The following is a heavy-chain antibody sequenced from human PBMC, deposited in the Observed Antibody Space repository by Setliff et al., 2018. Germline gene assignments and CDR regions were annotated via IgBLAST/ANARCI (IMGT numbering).Heavy chain of an antibody. V-gene: IGHV4-34*01. Sequence: SETLSLTCVVDGMSFSEHYWGWIRQPPGKGLEWIGRIHYRGTTYSNVSLASRLTISVDTSKNQFSLKLTSVTASDTAVYYCARTGTYRYFDSWGRGTRVTVSS. CDR2: IHYRGTT. CDR3: ARTGTYRYFDS. J-gene: IGHJ4*02. D-gene: IGHD1-1*01. CDR1: GMSFSEHY.